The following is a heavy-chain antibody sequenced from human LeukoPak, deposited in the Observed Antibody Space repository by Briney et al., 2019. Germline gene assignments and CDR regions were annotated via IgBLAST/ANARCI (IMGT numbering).Heavy chain of an antibody. J-gene: IGHJ4*03. D-gene: IGHD4-17*01. V-gene: IGHV1-46*01. CDR2: INPSGGRT. CDR3: VRELAGGYFDY. CDR1: GGTFSSYA. Sequence: GASVKVSCKASGGTFSSYAISWVRQAPGQGREWMGKINPSGGRTVYAQKFQGRVTVTRDTSTSTVYMDLSSLRSEDAAVYYCVRELAGGYFDYWGQGTLVTVSS.